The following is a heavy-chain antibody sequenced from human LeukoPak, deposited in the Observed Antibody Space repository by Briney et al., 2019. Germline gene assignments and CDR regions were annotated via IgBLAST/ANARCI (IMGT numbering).Heavy chain of an antibody. J-gene: IGHJ3*02. CDR3: ARDWGPQTGAFDI. Sequence: GGSLRLSCAASGFTFSSYSMNWVRQAPGKGLEWVSSISSSSSYIYYADSVKGRFTISRDNAKNSLYLQMNSLRAEDTAVYYCARDWGPQTGAFDIWGQGTMVTVSS. V-gene: IGHV3-21*01. D-gene: IGHD1-14*01. CDR1: GFTFSSYS. CDR2: ISSSSSYI.